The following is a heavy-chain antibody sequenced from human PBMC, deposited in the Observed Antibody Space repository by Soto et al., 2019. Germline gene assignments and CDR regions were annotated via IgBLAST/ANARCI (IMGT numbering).Heavy chain of an antibody. CDR3: ARAHPYYYDSSGYYRWMSMDV. Sequence: GASVKVSCKASGYTFTSYGISWVRQAPGQGLEWMGWISAYNGNTNYAQKFQGRVTMTRNTSISTAYMELSSLRSEDTAVYYCARAHPYYYDSSGYYRWMSMDVWGQGTTVTVSS. CDR1: GYTFTSYG. J-gene: IGHJ6*02. D-gene: IGHD3-22*01. CDR2: ISAYNGNT. V-gene: IGHV1-18*01.